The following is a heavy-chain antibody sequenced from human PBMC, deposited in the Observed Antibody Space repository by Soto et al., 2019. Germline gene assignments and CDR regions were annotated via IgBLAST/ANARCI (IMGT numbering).Heavy chain of an antibody. V-gene: IGHV1-18*01. CDR3: ARDRHTMVRGVLYYSYYDMDV. CDR2: ISAYNGNT. Sequence: ASVKVSCKASGYTFTSYGISWVRQAPGQGLEWMGWISAYNGNTNYAQKLQGRVTMTTDTSTSTAYMELRSLRSDDTAVYYCARDRHTMVRGVLYYSYYDMDVWGKGTTVTVSS. CDR1: GYTFTSYG. J-gene: IGHJ6*03. D-gene: IGHD3-10*01.